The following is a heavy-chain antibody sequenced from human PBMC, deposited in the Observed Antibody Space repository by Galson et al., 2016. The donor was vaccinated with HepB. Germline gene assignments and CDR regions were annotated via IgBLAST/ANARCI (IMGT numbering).Heavy chain of an antibody. CDR1: GYTFTGYG. CDR2: ISAYNGNA. CDR3: ARERDYYDFWTTYSDY. V-gene: IGHV1-18*01. J-gene: IGHJ4*02. D-gene: IGHD3/OR15-3a*01. Sequence: SVKVSCKASGYTFTGYGIGWVRQAPGPGLEWMGWISAYNGNANYAPKFQDRVAMTTDTSTSTASMEMRSLRSDDTAVYYCARERDYYDFWTTYSDYWGQGTLVTVSS.